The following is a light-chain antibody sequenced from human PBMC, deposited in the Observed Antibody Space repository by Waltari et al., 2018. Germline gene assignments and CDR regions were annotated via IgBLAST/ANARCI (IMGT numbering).Light chain of an antibody. CDR3: QGWDSSSDHRV. J-gene: IGLJ3*02. Sequence: SYILTQPPSVSVAPGQTARIPCGGNNIGSTTVHWYQQKPGQAPVLVVSDDSDRPSGIRERFSDSNSGNTATLTISRVEAGDEADYYCQGWDSSSDHRVFGGGTTLTVL. CDR2: DDS. V-gene: IGLV3-21*02. CDR1: NIGSTT.